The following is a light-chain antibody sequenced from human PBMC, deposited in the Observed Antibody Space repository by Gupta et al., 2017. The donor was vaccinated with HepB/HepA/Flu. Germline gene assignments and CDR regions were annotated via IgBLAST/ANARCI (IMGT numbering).Light chain of an antibody. CDR1: QTVLPSSNNENY. CDR2: WAS. Sequence: DIVMTQPPHSLPPPLGETATVDCKSRQTVLPSSNNENYLAWYQQRPGQPPNLLIFWASTRESGVPDRFSGSGSGTDFTLTISSLQAEDVAVYYCQQYYSVPFTFGPGTRVDL. V-gene: IGKV4-1*01. J-gene: IGKJ3*01. CDR3: QQYYSVPFT.